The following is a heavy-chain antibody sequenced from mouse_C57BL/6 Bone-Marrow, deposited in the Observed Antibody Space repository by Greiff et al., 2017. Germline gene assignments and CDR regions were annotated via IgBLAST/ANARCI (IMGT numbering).Heavy chain of an antibody. V-gene: IGHV1-59*01. CDR2: IDPSDSYT. J-gene: IGHJ2*01. CDR1: GYTFTSYW. CDR3: ARGFTTVVVFDY. D-gene: IGHD1-1*01. Sequence: VQLQQPGAELVRPGTSVKLSCKASGYTFTSYWMHWVKQRPGQGLEWIGVIDPSDSYTNYNQKFKGKATLTVDTSSSTAYMQLSSLTSEDSAVYYCARGFTTVVVFDYWGQGTTLTVSS.